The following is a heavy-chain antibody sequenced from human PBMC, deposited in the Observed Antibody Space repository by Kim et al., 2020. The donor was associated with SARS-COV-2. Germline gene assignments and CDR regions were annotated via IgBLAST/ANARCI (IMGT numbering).Heavy chain of an antibody. J-gene: IGHJ3*02. CDR2: IYYSGST. CDR3: ARDTCSGGSCYSALRAFDI. V-gene: IGHV4-59*13. D-gene: IGHD2-15*01. Sequence: SETLSLTCTVSGGSISSYYWSWIRQPPGKGLEWIGYIYYSGSTNYNPSLKSRVTISVDTSKNQFSLKLSSVTAADTAVYYCARDTCSGGSCYSALRAFDIWGQGTMVTVSS. CDR1: GGSISSYY.